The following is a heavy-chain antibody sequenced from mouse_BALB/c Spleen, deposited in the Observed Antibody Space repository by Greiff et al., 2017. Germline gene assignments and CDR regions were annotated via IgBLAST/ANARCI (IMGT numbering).Heavy chain of an antibody. CDR3: AKNGIYDYDSYYAMDY. CDR1: GFSLTSYG. Sequence: VQLQESGPSLVQPSQSLSITCTVSGFSLTSYGVHWVRQSPGKGLEWLGVIWRGGSTDYNAAFMSRLSITKDNSKGQVFFKMNSLQADDTAIYYCAKNGIYDYDSYYAMDYWGQGTSVTVSS. D-gene: IGHD2-4*01. V-gene: IGHV2-5-1*01. J-gene: IGHJ4*01. CDR2: IWRGGST.